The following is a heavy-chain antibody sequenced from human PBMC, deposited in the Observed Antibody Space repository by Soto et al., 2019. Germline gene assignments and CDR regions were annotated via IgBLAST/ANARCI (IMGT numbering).Heavy chain of an antibody. CDR1: GFTFSSYA. J-gene: IGHJ4*02. Sequence: EVQLLESGGGLVQPGGSLRLSCAASGFTFSSYAMSWVRQAPGKGLEWVSAISGSGGSTYYADSVKGRFTISRDNAKKTLYLQMNSLRAEATAVYYFAKSRGYCCGGSCYGGFDYWGQGTLVTVS. D-gene: IGHD2-15*01. CDR3: AKSRGYCCGGSCYGGFDY. CDR2: ISGSGGST. V-gene: IGHV3-23*01.